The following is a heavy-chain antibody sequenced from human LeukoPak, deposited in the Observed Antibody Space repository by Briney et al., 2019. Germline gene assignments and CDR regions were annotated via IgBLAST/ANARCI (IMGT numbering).Heavy chain of an antibody. J-gene: IGHJ4*01. CDR1: GFSFSSYW. CDR3: ATSPGALPDY. D-gene: IGHD3-10*01. V-gene: IGHV3-74*01. CDR2: INSGGSGT. Sequence: GGSLRLSCAASGFSFSSYWMHWVRQTPGKGLVWVSRINSGGSGTSHADSVKGRFTISRDNTKNTLYLQMHSLRAEDTAVYYCATSPGALPDYLRQGTLVTGSS.